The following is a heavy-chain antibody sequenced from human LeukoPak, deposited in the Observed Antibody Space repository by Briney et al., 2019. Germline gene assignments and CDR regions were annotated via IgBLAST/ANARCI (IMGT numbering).Heavy chain of an antibody. CDR3: ARVRYRSGSYVLVY. D-gene: IGHD1-26*01. CDR1: GYTFASYD. V-gene: IGHV1-8*01. CDR2: MNPNSGNT. Sequence: ASVKVSCKASGYTFASYDINWVRQATGQGLEWMGWMNPNSGNTGYAQKFQGRVTMTSNTSISTAYMELSSLRSEDTAVYYCARVRYRSGSYVLVYWGQGTLVTVSS. J-gene: IGHJ4*02.